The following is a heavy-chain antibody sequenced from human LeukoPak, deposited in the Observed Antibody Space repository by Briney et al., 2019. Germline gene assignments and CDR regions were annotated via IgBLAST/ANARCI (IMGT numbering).Heavy chain of an antibody. CDR1: GFTFSAYG. J-gene: IGHJ5*02. CDR3: ARDNSGGSTWWFDP. CDR2: ISGTGVST. V-gene: IGHV3-23*01. Sequence: GGSLRLSCAASGFTFSAYGITWVRQAPGKGPEWVSVISGTGVSTNYADFVKGRFTISRDNSKNAVFLEMNSLRAEDTAVYYCARDNSGGSTWWFDPWGQGTLVTVSS. D-gene: IGHD2-15*01.